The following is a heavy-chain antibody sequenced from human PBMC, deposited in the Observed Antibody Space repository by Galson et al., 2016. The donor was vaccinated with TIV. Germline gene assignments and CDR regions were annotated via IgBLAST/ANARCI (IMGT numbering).Heavy chain of an antibody. CDR1: GYSFTNYW. CDR2: IDSRDSYT. CDR3: ARSASAGSGWVDP. V-gene: IGHV5-10-1*01. Sequence: QSGAEVKKPGESLRISCKTSGYSFTNYWITWVRQMPGKGLEWMGRIDSRDSYTNYSPTFEGHVTISTDKSTSTAYLQWTSLKASDSAIYYCARSASAGSGWVDPWGQGTLVTVSS. J-gene: IGHJ5*02. D-gene: IGHD3-10*01.